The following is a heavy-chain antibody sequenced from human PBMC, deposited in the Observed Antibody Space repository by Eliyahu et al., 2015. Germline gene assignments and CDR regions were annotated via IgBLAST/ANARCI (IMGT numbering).Heavy chain of an antibody. CDR2: ISGSGDGT. CDR1: GFTFTXYA. J-gene: IGHJ4*02. V-gene: IGHV3-23*04. D-gene: IGHD3-22*01. CDR3: AKSLDSTGYPRRGFDY. Sequence: EVQLVESGGGLVQPGGSLRLSCAASGFTFTXYAMRWVRQAPGKGLEWVSAISGSGDGTYYADSVKGRFTISRDYSKNTLYMQMNSLRAEDTAVYYCAKSLDSTGYPRRGFDYWGQGTLVTVSS.